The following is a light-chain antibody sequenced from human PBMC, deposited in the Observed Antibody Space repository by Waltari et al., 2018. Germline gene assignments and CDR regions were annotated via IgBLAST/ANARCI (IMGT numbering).Light chain of an antibody. CDR1: RSDLGSYHL. CDR3: CSYRGGHSWV. Sequence: QSALTQPASVSGSPGQSITISCTGLRSDLGSYHLVSWYQHHPGKAPKLLIYEVNKRPSGVSGRFSGSKSGNTASLTISGLQAEDEGDYYCCSYRGGHSWVFGG. CDR2: EVN. V-gene: IGLV2-23*02. J-gene: IGLJ3*02.